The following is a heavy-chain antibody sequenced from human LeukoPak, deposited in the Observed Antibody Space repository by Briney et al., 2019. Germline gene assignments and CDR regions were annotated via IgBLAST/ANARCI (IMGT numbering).Heavy chain of an antibody. CDR1: GGSISSGGYY. J-gene: IGHJ3*02. CDR3: ARGEAGILAFDI. Sequence: SETLSLTCTVSGGSISSGGYYWSWIRQPPGKGLEWIGYIYHSGSTYYNPSLKSRVTISVDRSKNQFSLKLSSVTAADTAVYYCARGEAGILAFDIWGQGTMVTVSS. D-gene: IGHD6-13*01. V-gene: IGHV4-30-2*01. CDR2: IYHSGST.